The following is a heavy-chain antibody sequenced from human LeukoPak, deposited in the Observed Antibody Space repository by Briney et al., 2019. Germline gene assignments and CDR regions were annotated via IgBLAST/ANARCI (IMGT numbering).Heavy chain of an antibody. CDR1: GGTFSSYV. J-gene: IGHJ4*02. V-gene: IGHV1-69*13. CDR2: IIPIFGTA. D-gene: IGHD3-10*01. Sequence: SVKDSCKPCGGTFSSYVISWVRQAPGQGLEWMGGIIPIFGTANYAQTFQGRVTITADESTSTAYMELSSLRSEDTAVYYCVRGGYYGSGSYYALDYWGQGTLVTVSS. CDR3: VRGGYYGSGSYYALDY.